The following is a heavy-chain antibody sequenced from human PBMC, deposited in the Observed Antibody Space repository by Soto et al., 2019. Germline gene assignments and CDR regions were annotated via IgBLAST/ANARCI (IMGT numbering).Heavy chain of an antibody. CDR3: ARVYGSGSYYNLHGYYYGMDV. V-gene: IGHV4-38-2*01. CDR2: IYHGGST. J-gene: IGHJ6*02. Sequence: SETLSLTCAVPGYSISSGYYWGWLRQPPGKGLEWIGSIYHGGSTYYNPSLKSRVSISVDTSKNQFSLKLSPATAAGTAVYYCARVYGSGSYYNLHGYYYGMDVWGQGTTVTVSS. CDR1: GYSISSGYY. D-gene: IGHD3-10*01.